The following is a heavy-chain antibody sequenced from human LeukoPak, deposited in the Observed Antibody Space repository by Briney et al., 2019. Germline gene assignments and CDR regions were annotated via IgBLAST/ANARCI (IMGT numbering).Heavy chain of an antibody. J-gene: IGHJ4*02. CDR3: ARGASGSYYFDY. D-gene: IGHD1-26*01. Sequence: SETLSLTCAVYGGSFSRYYWSWIRQPPGKGLEWIGEINHSGSTNYNPSLKSRVTISVDTSKNQFSLKLSSVTAADTAVYYCARGASGSYYFDYWGQGTLVTVSS. CDR2: INHSGST. V-gene: IGHV4-34*01. CDR1: GGSFSRYY.